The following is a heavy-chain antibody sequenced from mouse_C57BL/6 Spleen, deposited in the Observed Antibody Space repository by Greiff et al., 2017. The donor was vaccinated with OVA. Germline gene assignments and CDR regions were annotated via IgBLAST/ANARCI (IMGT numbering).Heavy chain of an antibody. V-gene: IGHV1-85*01. J-gene: IGHJ2*01. CDR1: GYTFTSYD. CDR2: IYPRDGST. Sequence: VHLVESGPELVKPGASVKLSCKASGYTFTSYDINWVKQRPGQGLEWIGWIYPRDGSTKYNEKFKGKATLTVDTSSSTAYMELHSLTSEDSAVYFCARNLYYGSSPGDYWGQGTTLTVSS. D-gene: IGHD1-1*01. CDR3: ARNLYYGSSPGDY.